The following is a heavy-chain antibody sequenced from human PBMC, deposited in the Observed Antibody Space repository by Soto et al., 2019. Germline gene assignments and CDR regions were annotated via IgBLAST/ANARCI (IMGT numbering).Heavy chain of an antibody. Sequence: SGPTLVNPTETLTLTCTVSGFSLNDARVGVSWIRQPPGRALEWLAHIFSNDEKSYSTSLYNRLTISKDTSKSQVVLTMTNMGPVDTATYFCERIQDYVWGSYPYDVWGQGSLVTVSS. CDR2: IFSNDEK. V-gene: IGHV2-26*01. CDR1: GFSLNDARVG. CDR3: ERIQDYVWGSYPYDV. D-gene: IGHD3-16*02. J-gene: IGHJ4*02.